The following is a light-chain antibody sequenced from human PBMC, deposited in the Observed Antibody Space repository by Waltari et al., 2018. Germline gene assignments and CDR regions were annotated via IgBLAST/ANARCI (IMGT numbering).Light chain of an antibody. CDR2: KES. CDR1: QSSSPW. V-gene: IGKV1-5*03. CDR3: QQYETYPYT. J-gene: IGKJ2*01. Sequence: EIQMTQSPSTLSASVGDRVTMTCRASQSSSPWLAWYQQKPGKAPELLIYKESLLQSGVPSRFSGSGSGTEFTLTISSLQPADFATYYCQQYETYPYTFGQGTKVQMK.